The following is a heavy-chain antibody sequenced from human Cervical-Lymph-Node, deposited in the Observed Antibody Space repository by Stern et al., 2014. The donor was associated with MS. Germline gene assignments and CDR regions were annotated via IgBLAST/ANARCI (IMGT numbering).Heavy chain of an antibody. Sequence: EVQLEESGGGLVQPGGSLRLSCAASGFTFSTYSMSWVRQAPGKGLEWISYITSGSTTIYYADSVKGRFTISRDNAKNSLYLHMDSLRAEDSAVYFCARTHHGLPAAGLFDYWGQGTLVTVSS. V-gene: IGHV3-48*01. CDR1: GFTFSTYS. CDR2: ITSGSTTI. CDR3: ARTHHGLPAAGLFDY. D-gene: IGHD6-13*01. J-gene: IGHJ4*02.